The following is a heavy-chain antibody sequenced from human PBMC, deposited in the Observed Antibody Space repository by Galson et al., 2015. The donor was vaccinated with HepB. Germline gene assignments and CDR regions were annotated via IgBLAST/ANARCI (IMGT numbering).Heavy chain of an antibody. CDR1: GGPISSYY. CDR2: IYYSGST. V-gene: IGHV4-59*01. J-gene: IGHJ6*02. Sequence: QVQLQESGPGLVKPSATLSLTCTVSGGPISSYYWSWLRQPPGKGLEWIGYIYYSGSTNYNPSLKSRVTISVDTSKNQFSLKLSSVTAADTAVYYCARVKSYYYGMDVWGQGTTVTVSS. CDR3: ARVKSYYYGMDV.